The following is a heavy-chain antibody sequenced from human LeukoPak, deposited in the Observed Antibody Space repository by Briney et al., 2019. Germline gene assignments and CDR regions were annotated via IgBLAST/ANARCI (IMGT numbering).Heavy chain of an antibody. Sequence: GGSLRLSCSASGFTFSNYAIHWVRQAPGKGLEYVSTISDNGGNTNYADSVKGRFTISRDNSKNTLFLQMNSLRAEDTAVYYCARGGVVYPDSFDIWGRGTMVTVSS. D-gene: IGHD2-15*01. CDR2: ISDNGGNT. J-gene: IGHJ3*02. CDR3: ARGGVVYPDSFDI. V-gene: IGHV3-64*04. CDR1: GFTFSNYA.